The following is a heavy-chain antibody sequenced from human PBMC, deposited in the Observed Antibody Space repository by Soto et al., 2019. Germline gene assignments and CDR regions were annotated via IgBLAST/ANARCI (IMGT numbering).Heavy chain of an antibody. CDR2: TYYSGET. CDR1: GASISRGAFY. Sequence: PSETLALTCTVSGASISRGAFYWSWVRQHPGKGLEWIGNTYYSGETHYNPPLKSRLTISVDASKNQLSLKLTSVTAADTAVYYCARGSFPGATVLGYWGPGTLVTVS. CDR3: ARGSFPGATVLGY. D-gene: IGHD3-10*01. J-gene: IGHJ4*02. V-gene: IGHV4-31*03.